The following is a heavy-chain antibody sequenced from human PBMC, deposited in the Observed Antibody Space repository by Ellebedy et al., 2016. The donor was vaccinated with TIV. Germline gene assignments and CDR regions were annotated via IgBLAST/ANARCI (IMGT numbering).Heavy chain of an antibody. CDR3: AKDWSYGDYATAHFDY. D-gene: IGHD4-17*01. CDR1: GGSLSGYY. Sequence: GGSLRLXXVPSGGSLSGYYWSWIRQTPGKGLEWVAVISYDGSNEYYAESVKGRFTISRDNSKNTLYLQMNSLRAEDTAVYYCAKDWSYGDYATAHFDYWGQGTLVTVSS. J-gene: IGHJ4*02. V-gene: IGHV3-30*18. CDR2: ISYDGSNE.